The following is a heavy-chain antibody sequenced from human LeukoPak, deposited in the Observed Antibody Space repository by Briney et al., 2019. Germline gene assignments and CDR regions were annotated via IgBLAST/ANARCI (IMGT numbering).Heavy chain of an antibody. CDR3: AKNRWGSVATPDS. CDR2: IRYDGSNT. J-gene: IGHJ4*02. V-gene: IGHV3-30*02. Sequence: GGSLRLSCAASGFTFSSYDIHWVRLAPGKGLEWVTFIRYDGSNTYAESVKGRFTISRDNSKNTVYLQMNSLAIEDTAIYYCAKNRWGSVATPDSWGQGTVVTVSS. D-gene: IGHD5-12*01. CDR1: GFTFSSYD.